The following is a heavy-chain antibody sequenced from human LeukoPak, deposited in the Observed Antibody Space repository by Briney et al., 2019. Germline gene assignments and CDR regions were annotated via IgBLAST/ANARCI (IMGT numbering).Heavy chain of an antibody. CDR3: ARDSDYDSSGPLGY. D-gene: IGHD3-22*01. CDR2: ISGSGGST. J-gene: IGHJ4*02. CDR1: GFTFSSYA. Sequence: GGSLRLSRAASGFTFSSYAMSWVRQAPGKGLEWVSAISGSGGSTYYADSVKGRFTISRDNSKNTLYLQMNSLRAEDTAVYYCARDSDYDSSGPLGYWGQGTLVTVSS. V-gene: IGHV3-23*01.